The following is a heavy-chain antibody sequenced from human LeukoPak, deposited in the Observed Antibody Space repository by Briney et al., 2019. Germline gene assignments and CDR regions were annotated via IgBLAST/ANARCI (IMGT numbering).Heavy chain of an antibody. V-gene: IGHV3-33*01. CDR1: GFTFSSYD. J-gene: IGHJ4*02. D-gene: IGHD2-8*01. CDR2: IWYDGSNK. Sequence: GGSLTLSCAASGFTFSSYDMHWVRQAPGKGLEWVAVIWYDGSNKYYADSVKGRFTISRDNSKNTLYLQMNSLRAEDTAVYYCARVSTDCTNGVCYAGVDYWGQGTLVTVSS. CDR3: ARVSTDCTNGVCYAGVDY.